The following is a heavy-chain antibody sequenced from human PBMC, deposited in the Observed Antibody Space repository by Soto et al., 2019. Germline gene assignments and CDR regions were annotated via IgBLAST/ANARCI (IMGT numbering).Heavy chain of an antibody. J-gene: IGHJ4*02. Sequence: GGSLRLSCAASGFTFDDYAMHWVRQAPGRGLEWVSGISWNSGSIGYADSVKGRFTISRDNAKNSLYLQMNSLRAEDTALYYCAKGSRGYSYGYFDYWGQGTLVTVSS. CDR2: ISWNSGSI. CDR1: GFTFDDYA. D-gene: IGHD5-18*01. V-gene: IGHV3-9*01. CDR3: AKGSRGYSYGYFDY.